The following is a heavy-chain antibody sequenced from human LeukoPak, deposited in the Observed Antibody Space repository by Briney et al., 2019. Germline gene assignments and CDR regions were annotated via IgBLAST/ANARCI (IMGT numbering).Heavy chain of an antibody. J-gene: IGHJ6*03. CDR3: AKDRSDFWSGASMDV. CDR1: GFNFVDYA. V-gene: IGHV3-9*01. CDR2: ITWNSGSI. Sequence: GASLRLSCAASGFNFVDYAMHWVWQPPGKGLEWVSGITWNSGSIGYADSVRDRFTISRDDAKNFLYLQMNSLRAEDTALYYCAKDRSDFWSGASMDVWGKGTTVTVSS. D-gene: IGHD3-3*01.